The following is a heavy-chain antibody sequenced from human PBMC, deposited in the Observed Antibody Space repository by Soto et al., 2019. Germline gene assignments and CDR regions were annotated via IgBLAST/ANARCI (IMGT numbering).Heavy chain of an antibody. CDR1: GYSISSGYY. V-gene: IGHV4-38-2*02. CDR2: IYHSGST. D-gene: IGHD3-22*01. CDR3: ARDYYYDSSGYFRGSEETEAEHFQH. J-gene: IGHJ1*01. Sequence: PSETLSLTCAVSGYSISSGYYWGWIRQPPGKGLEWIGSIYHSGSTYYNPSLKSRVTISVDTSKNQFSLKLSSVTAADTAVYYCARDYYYDSSGYFRGSEETEAEHFQHWGQGTLATVSS.